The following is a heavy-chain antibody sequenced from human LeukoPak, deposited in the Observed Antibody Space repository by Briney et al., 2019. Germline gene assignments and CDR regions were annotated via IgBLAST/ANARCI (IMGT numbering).Heavy chain of an antibody. D-gene: IGHD6-13*01. J-gene: IGHJ5*02. Sequence: PSETLSLTCTVSGGSISSYYWSWIRQPPGKGLEWIGYIYYSGSTNYNPSLKSRVTISVDTSKNQFSLKLSSVTAADTAVYYCARLGDSSSLWRGNWFDPWGQGTLVTVSS. CDR3: ARLGDSSSLWRGNWFDP. CDR1: GGSISSYY. CDR2: IYYSGST. V-gene: IGHV4-59*08.